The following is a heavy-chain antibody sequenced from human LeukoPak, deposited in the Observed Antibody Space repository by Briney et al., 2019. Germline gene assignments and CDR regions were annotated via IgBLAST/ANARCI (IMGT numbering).Heavy chain of an antibody. Sequence: ASVKLSSTASVSTFTAYYMNSVPRAASPQLRWTGWINPNSGGTNYAQRFQGRVTMTRDTSISTAYMELSRLRSDDTAVYYCARDRLMEYYFDYWGQGTLVTVSS. D-gene: IGHD3-16*01. V-gene: IGHV1-2*02. CDR2: INPNSGGT. CDR1: VSTFTAYY. J-gene: IGHJ4*02. CDR3: ARDRLMEYYFDY.